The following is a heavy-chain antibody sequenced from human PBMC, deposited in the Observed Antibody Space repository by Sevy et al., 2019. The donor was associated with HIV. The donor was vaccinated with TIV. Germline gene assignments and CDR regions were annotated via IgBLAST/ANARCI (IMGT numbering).Heavy chain of an antibody. CDR1: GFTFSSYA. D-gene: IGHD6-6*01. J-gene: IGHJ6*02. CDR2: ISGSGGST. V-gene: IGHV3-23*01. CDR3: AKSSGVAARGYYYGMYV. Sequence: GGSLRLSCAASGFTFSSYAMSWVRQAPGKGLEWVSAISGSGGSTYYADSVKGRFTISRDNSKNTLYLQMNSLRAEDTAVYYCAKSSGVAARGYYYGMYVWGQGTTVTVSS.